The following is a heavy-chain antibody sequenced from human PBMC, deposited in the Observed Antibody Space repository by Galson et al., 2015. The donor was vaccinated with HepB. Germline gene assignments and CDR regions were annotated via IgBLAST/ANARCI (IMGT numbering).Heavy chain of an antibody. J-gene: IGHJ3*02. CDR2: IYPGDSDT. CDR3: ARLDYYDSSGYPDAFDI. CDR1: GYSFTSYW. V-gene: IGHV5-51*01. D-gene: IGHD3-22*01. Sequence: QSGAEVKKPGESLKISCKGSGYSFTSYWIGWVRQMPGKGLEWMGIIYPGDSDTRYSPSFQGQVTISADKSISTAYLQWSSLKASDTAMYYCARLDYYDSSGYPDAFDIWGQGTMVTVSS.